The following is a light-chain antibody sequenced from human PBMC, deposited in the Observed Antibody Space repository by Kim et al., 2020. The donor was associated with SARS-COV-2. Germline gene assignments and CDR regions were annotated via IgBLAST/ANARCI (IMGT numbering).Light chain of an antibody. V-gene: IGLV3-1*01. CDR3: QAWDRSTVV. CDR2: QDN. J-gene: IGLJ2*01. CDR1: RLGEKY. Sequence: GSPGQTASITCSGNRLGEKYACWYQQKPGQSPILVMFQDNERPSGIPERFSGSNSGNTATLTISGAQAVDEADYYCQAWDRSTVVFGGGTQLTVL.